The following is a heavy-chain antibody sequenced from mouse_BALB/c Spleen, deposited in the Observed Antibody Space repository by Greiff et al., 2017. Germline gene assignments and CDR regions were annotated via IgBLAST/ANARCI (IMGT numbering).Heavy chain of an antibody. Sequence: VKLVESGAELVRPGTSVKISCKASGYTFTNYWLGWVKQRPGHGLEWIGDIYPGGGYTNYNEKFKGKATLTADTSSSTAYMQLSSLTSEDSAVYFCARDYRGYAMDYWGQGTSVTVSS. CDR3: ARDYRGYAMDY. CDR1: GYTFTNYW. J-gene: IGHJ4*01. D-gene: IGHD1-1*02. V-gene: IGHV1-63*02. CDR2: IYPGGGYT.